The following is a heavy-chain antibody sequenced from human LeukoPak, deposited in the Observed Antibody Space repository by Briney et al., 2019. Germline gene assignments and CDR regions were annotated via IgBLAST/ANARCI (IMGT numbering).Heavy chain of an antibody. Sequence: GRSLRLSCAASGFTFSSYGMHWVRQAPGKGLEWVAVVSSDGSIDYYADSLRGRFTVSRDNSKNTMFLQFNTLRPDDTAVYYCAREGMGTTFSAWFEPWGQGTLVTVSS. CDR1: GFTFSSYG. CDR2: VSSDGSID. J-gene: IGHJ5*02. CDR3: AREGMGTTFSAWFEP. D-gene: IGHD1-7*01. V-gene: IGHV3-30*03.